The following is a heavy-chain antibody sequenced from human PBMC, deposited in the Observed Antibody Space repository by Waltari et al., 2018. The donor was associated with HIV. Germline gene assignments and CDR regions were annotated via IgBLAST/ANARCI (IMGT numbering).Heavy chain of an antibody. D-gene: IGHD3-22*01. CDR1: GFTFNKYW. Sequence: EVQLVESGGGLVQPGGSLRLSCAACGFTFNKYWMTWVRQAPGKGLEWVANIKQDESEKYYVDSLKGRFTISRDNAKNSLFLQMNSLRVEDTAVYYCAREALYDSSGYYFDYWGQGTLVTVSS. V-gene: IGHV3-7*01. J-gene: IGHJ4*02. CDR3: AREALYDSSGYYFDY. CDR2: IKQDESEK.